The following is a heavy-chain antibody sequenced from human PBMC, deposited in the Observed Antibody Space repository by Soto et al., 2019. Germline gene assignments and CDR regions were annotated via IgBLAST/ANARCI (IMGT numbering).Heavy chain of an antibody. D-gene: IGHD3-16*01. J-gene: IGHJ4*02. CDR3: ATRGFTGQFDD. V-gene: IGHV3-30*03. CDR1: GFTFSSYG. CDR2: ISHDGSNK. Sequence: QVQLVESGGGVVQPGRSLRLSCAASGFTFSSYGMHWVRQAPGKGLEWVAVISHDGSNKYYADSVKGRFTISRDNSKNTLYLLMNSLRVEDTAVYYCATRGFTGQFDDWGQGTLVTVSS.